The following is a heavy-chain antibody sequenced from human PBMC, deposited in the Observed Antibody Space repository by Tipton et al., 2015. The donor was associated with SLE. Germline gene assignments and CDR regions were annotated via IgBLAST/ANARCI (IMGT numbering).Heavy chain of an antibody. J-gene: IGHJ6*02. CDR2: ISYDGSNK. CDR1: GFTFGDYS. CDR3: ARVIAAPPYGLDV. V-gene: IGHV3-30*04. Sequence: SLRLSCTASGFTFGDYSIHWVRQAPGKGLEWVALISYDGSNKYYADSVKGRFTISRDNSKNTLYVQMNSLRAEDTSVYYCARVIAAPPYGLDVWGQGTTVTVSS. D-gene: IGHD2-15*01.